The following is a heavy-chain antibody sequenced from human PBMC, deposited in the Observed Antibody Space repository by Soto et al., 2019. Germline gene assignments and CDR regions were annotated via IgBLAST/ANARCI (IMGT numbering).Heavy chain of an antibody. D-gene: IGHD3-22*01. CDR3: AKDVTVVVGYYYGMDV. V-gene: IGHV3-23*01. Sequence: GGSLRLSCAASGFTFSSYAMSWVRQAPGKGLEWVSAISGSGGSTYYADSVKGRFTISRDNSKNTLYLQMNSLRAEDTAVYYCAKDVTVVVGYYYGMDVWGQGTTVTVSS. J-gene: IGHJ6*02. CDR2: ISGSGGST. CDR1: GFTFSSYA.